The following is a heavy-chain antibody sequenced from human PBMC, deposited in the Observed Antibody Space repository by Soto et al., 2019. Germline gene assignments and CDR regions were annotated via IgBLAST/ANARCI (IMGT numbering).Heavy chain of an antibody. CDR1: GYTFTGYY. CDR2: INPNSGGT. V-gene: IGHV1-2*02. J-gene: IGHJ6*02. D-gene: IGHD1-7*01. Sequence: QVQLVQSGAEVKKPGASVKVSCKASGYTFTGYYMHWVRQAPGQGLEWMGWINPNSGGTNYAQKFQGRVTMPRDTSISTAYMELSRLRSDDTAVYYCARGGTGTYYYYGMDVWGQGTTVTVSS. CDR3: ARGGTGTYYYYGMDV.